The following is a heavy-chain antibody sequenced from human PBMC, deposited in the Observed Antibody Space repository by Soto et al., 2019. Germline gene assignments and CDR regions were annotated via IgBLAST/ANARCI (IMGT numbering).Heavy chain of an antibody. J-gene: IGHJ6*02. CDR1: GYTFTSYY. V-gene: IGHV1-46*01. CDR3: ARSAIFGVAPYYYYGMEV. D-gene: IGHD3-3*01. Sequence: ASVKVSCKASGYTFTSYYMHWVRQAPGQGLEWMGIINPSGGSTSYAQKFQGRVTMTRDTSTSTVYMELSSLRSEDTAVYYCARSAIFGVAPYYYYGMEVWGQGTTVTVSS. CDR2: INPSGGST.